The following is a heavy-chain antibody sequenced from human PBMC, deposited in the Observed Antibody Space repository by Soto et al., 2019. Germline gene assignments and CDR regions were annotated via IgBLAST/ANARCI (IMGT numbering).Heavy chain of an antibody. CDR2: MSYSGST. CDR1: GGSISTSTYY. V-gene: IGHV4-39*01. CDR3: ARHSLRRLTFGGVISPDFDY. J-gene: IGHJ4*02. Sequence: SLTCTVSGGSISTSTYYWGWIRQPPGKGLEWIGTMSYSGSTYYNPPLKSRVTISVDTSRNQFSLNLSSVTAADTAVFYCARHSLRRLTFGGVISPDFDYWGLGILVTVSS. D-gene: IGHD3-16*01.